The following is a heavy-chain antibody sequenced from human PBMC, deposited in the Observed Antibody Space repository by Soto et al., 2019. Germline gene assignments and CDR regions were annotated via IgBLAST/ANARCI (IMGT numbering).Heavy chain of an antibody. Sequence: VVSLRLSCAASGFSFRSYAMSWVRQAPGKGLEWVSGISGSGISTHYADSVKGRFTVSRDNSKNTLYLQMNSLRAEDTAVYNCAKEPVGPDWYFDLWGRGTLVTVSS. CDR3: AKEPVGPDWYFDL. V-gene: IGHV3-23*01. CDR2: ISGSGIST. CDR1: GFSFRSYA. J-gene: IGHJ2*01.